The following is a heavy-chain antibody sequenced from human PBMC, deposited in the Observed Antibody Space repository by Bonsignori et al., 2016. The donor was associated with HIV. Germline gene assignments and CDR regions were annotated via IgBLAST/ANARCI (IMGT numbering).Heavy chain of an antibody. CDR2: INHSGST. D-gene: IGHD3-10*01. Sequence: GSLRLSCAVYGGSFSGYYWSWIRQPPGKGLEWIGEINHSGSTNYNPSLKSRVTISVDTSKNQFSLKLSSVTAADTAVYYCALSRGSGSYYAHFDYWGQGTLVTVSS. J-gene: IGHJ4*02. V-gene: IGHV4-34*01. CDR3: ALSRGSGSYYAHFDY. CDR1: GGSFSGYY.